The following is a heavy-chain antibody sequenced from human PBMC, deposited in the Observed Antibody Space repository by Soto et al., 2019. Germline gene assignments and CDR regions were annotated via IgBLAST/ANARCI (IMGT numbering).Heavy chain of an antibody. V-gene: IGHV4-4*02. CDR2: LYHSGST. CDR3: ARGMSGRLVFDI. D-gene: IGHD3-10*01. CDR1: GGSISSTNW. J-gene: IGHJ3*02. Sequence: QVQLQESGPGLVKPSGTLSLTCAVSGGSISSTNWWSWVRQPPGKGLEWIGELYHSGSTNYNPSLKRRFTISVDKSKNQFSLKLTSVTAADTAVYYCARGMSGRLVFDIWGQGTMVTVSS.